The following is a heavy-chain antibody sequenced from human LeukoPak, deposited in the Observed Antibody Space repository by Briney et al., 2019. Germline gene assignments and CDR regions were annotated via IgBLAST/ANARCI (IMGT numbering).Heavy chain of an antibody. CDR3: AKGRLGYCSSTSCYTTNDY. CDR2: ISYDGSNK. V-gene: IGHV3-30-3*02. Sequence: GGSLRLSCAASGFTFSSYAMHWVRQAPGKGLEWVAVISYDGSNKYYADSVKGRFTISRDNSKNTLYLQMNSLRAEDTAVYYCAKGRLGYCSSTSCYTTNDYWGQGTLVTVSS. D-gene: IGHD2-2*02. CDR1: GFTFSSYA. J-gene: IGHJ4*02.